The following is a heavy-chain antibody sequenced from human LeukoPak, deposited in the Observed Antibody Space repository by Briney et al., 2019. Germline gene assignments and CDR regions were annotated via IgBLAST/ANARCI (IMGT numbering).Heavy chain of an antibody. CDR3: ARDQSAMAGRLDCFDS. Sequence: GGSLRLSCAASGFTFSSYWMHWVRQAPGKGLVWVSRINSDGSSTEYADSAKGRFTISRDNAKNTLYLQMNSLRAEDTAVYYCARDQSAMAGRLDCFDSWGQGTLVTVSS. D-gene: IGHD6-19*01. V-gene: IGHV3-74*03. J-gene: IGHJ4*02. CDR2: INSDGSST. CDR1: GFTFSSYW.